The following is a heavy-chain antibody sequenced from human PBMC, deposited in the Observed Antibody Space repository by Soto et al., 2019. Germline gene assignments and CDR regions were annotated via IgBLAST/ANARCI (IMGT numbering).Heavy chain of an antibody. Sequence: SETLSLTCTVSGGSISSYYWSWIRQPPGKGLEWIGYIYYSGSTNYNPSLKSRVTISVDTSKNQFSLKLSSVTAADTAVYYCARVIDSSGLNWFDPWGQGTLVTVSS. J-gene: IGHJ5*02. CDR2: IYYSGST. CDR1: GGSISSYY. D-gene: IGHD3-22*01. V-gene: IGHV4-59*01. CDR3: ARVIDSSGLNWFDP.